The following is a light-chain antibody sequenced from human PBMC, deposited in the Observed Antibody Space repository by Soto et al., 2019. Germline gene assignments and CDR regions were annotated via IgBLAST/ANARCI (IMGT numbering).Light chain of an antibody. CDR3: HRRNSYPRT. V-gene: IGKV1-9*01. Sequence: DIQLTQSPSFMSASVGDRVPITCRPRQGINILLGWFQQKPGKAPNLLISAASCWQGGVPSKFSGSGSETEFTLTITSLQPEDAATYYCHRRNSYPRTFGQGTKVDIK. CDR1: QGINIL. CDR2: AAS. J-gene: IGKJ2*01.